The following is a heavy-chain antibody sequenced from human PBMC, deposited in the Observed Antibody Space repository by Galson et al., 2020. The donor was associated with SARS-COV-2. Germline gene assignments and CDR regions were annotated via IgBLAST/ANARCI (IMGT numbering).Heavy chain of an antibody. J-gene: IGHJ4*02. CDR3: ARDGIMGATYLSY. D-gene: IGHD3-16*01. CDR2: TSAGGRT. CDR1: GDSITIGGFF. Sequence: SETLSLTCTVSGDSITIGGFFWTWIRQPAGKGLEWIGRTSAGGRTRYNPSLKSRVTISMDTSQNHFSLKLTSVTAADTAVYYCARDGIMGATYLSYWGQGIPVTVSS. V-gene: IGHV4-61*02.